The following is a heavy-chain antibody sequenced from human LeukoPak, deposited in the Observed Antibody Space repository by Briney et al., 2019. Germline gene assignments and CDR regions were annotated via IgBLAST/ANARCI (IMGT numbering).Heavy chain of an antibody. V-gene: IGHV3-7*01. CDR3: AREHWFGELGT. CDR2: IKEDGGEQ. Sequence: GGSLRLSCATSGFTFSSDYMSWVRQAPGKGLEWVANIKEDGGEQNYAASVKGRFTITRDNAKGTLFLQMNSLRAEDTALYYCAREHWFGELGTWGQGTLVTVSS. D-gene: IGHD3-10*01. CDR1: GFTFSSDY. J-gene: IGHJ4*02.